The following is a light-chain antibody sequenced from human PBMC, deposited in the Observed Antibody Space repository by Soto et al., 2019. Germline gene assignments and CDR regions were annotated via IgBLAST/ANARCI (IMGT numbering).Light chain of an antibody. CDR1: SSDVVTYKY. CDR3: SSYAGNSRYV. J-gene: IGLJ1*01. Sequence: QSVLTQPPSASGSPGESVTISCTRTSSDVVTYKYVSCYQQHPGKAPKLMIYEVTKRTSGVPDRFSGSKSGNTASLTVSGLQAEDEADYYCSSYAGNSRYVFGTGPKVTVL. V-gene: IGLV2-8*01. CDR2: EVT.